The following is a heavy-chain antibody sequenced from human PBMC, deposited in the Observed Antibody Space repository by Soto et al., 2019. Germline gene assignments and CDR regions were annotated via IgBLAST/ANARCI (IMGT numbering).Heavy chain of an antibody. V-gene: IGHV3-21*01. J-gene: IGHJ4*02. CDR1: GFTFSSYS. D-gene: IGHD3-22*01. Sequence: GSLRLSCAASGFTFSSYSMNWVRQAPGKGLEWVSSISSSSSYIYYADSVKGRFTISRDNAKNSLYLQMNSLRAEDTAVYYCARVAHYYDSSGYSESFDYWGQGTLVTVSS. CDR3: ARVAHYYDSSGYSESFDY. CDR2: ISSSSSYI.